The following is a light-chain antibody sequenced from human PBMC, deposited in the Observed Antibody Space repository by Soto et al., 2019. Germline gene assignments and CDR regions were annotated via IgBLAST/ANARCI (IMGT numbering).Light chain of an antibody. CDR1: QDITNY. J-gene: IGKJ5*01. V-gene: IGKV1-33*01. CDR3: QQFDSLPIT. CDR2: DGS. Sequence: DIQMTQSPSSLSASVVDRVTITCQASQDITNYLYWYQQKPGKAPRLLVYDGSNLDTGVPSRFSGSGSGTHSSFTITSLHPEDSATYYCQQFDSLPITFGQGTRLEI.